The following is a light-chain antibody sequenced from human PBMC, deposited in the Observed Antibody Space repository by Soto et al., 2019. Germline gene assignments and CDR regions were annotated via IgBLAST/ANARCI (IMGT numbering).Light chain of an antibody. V-gene: IGKV3-11*01. CDR3: QQRSAWSSIT. Sequence: EIVLTQSPATLSLSPGERATLSCRASQGVSIFLAWYQQKPGQAPRLLIHDASNRATGIPARFSGSGSGTDFTLTISSLEPEDFAVYYCQQRSAWSSITFGQGTRLEI. CDR1: QGVSIF. J-gene: IGKJ5*01. CDR2: DAS.